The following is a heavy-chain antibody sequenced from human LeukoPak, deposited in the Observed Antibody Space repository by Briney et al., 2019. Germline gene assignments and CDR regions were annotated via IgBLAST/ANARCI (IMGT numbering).Heavy chain of an antibody. CDR2: INSDGSST. CDR1: GFTFSSYW. V-gene: IGHV3-74*01. D-gene: IGHD3-10*01. J-gene: IGHJ6*03. Sequence: PGGSLRLSCAASGFTFSSYWMHWVRQAPGKGLVWVSRINSDGSSTSYADSVKGRFTISRDNAKNTLYLRMNSLRAEDTAVYYCASFPPYYYGSGSYYYYMDVWGKGTTVTVSS. CDR3: ASFPPYYYGSGSYYYYMDV.